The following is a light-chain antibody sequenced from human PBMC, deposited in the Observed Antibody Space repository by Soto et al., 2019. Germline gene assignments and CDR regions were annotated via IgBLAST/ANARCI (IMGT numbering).Light chain of an antibody. J-gene: IGKJ1*01. CDR2: AAS. Sequence: DIQMTQSPSSQSASVGDRVTITCRASQSINSYLNWYQQKPGKAPKLLIYAASSLQSGVPSRFSGSGSETDFTLTISSLQPHDFATYYCQQSFSTPRTFGQGNRVEI. CDR3: QQSFSTPRT. V-gene: IGKV1-39*01. CDR1: QSINSY.